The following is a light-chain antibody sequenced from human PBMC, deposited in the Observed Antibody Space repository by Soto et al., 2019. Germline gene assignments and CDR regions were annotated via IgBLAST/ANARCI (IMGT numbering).Light chain of an antibody. CDR3: SSYTSSSTLGV. Sequence: QSALTQPPSASGSPGQSVTISCTGTSGDVGGYNLVSWYQQHPGKAPKLMIYDVSNRPSGVSNRFSGSKSGNMASLTISGLQAEDEADYYCSSYTSSSTLGVFGGGTKVTVL. CDR2: DVS. CDR1: SGDVGGYNL. J-gene: IGLJ2*01. V-gene: IGLV2-14*03.